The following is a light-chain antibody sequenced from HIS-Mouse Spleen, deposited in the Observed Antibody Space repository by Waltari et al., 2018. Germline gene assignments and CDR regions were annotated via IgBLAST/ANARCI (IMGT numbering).Light chain of an antibody. CDR2: RNN. V-gene: IGLV1-47*01. Sequence: QSALTQPPSASGTPVQRVTCPFSGSSSNIVSNYVYWYQQPPGTAPKLLIYRNNQRPSGVPDRFSGSKSGTSASLAISGLRSEDEADYYCAAWDDSLSGPVFGGGTKLTVL. CDR1: SSNIVSNY. CDR3: AAWDDSLSGPV. J-gene: IGLJ3*02.